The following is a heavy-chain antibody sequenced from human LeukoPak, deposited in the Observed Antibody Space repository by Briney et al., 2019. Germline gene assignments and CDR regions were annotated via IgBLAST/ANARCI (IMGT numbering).Heavy chain of an antibody. D-gene: IGHD3-10*01. CDR1: GFTFSSYS. J-gene: IGHJ4*02. CDR2: ISSSSYI. V-gene: IGHV3-21*01. CDR3: ARGITMVRGVTPFDY. Sequence: PGGSLRLSCAASGFTFSSYSMNWVRQAPGKGLEWVSSISSSSYIYYADSVKGRFTISRDNAKNSLYLQMNSLRAEDTAVYYCARGITMVRGVTPFDYWGQGTLVTVSS.